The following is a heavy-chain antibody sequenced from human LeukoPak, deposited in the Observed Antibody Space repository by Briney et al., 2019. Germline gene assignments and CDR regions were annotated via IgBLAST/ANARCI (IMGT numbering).Heavy chain of an antibody. J-gene: IGHJ4*02. CDR2: IWYDGSNK. CDR3: ARAAGSSSSWYPHFDY. CDR1: GFTFSSYG. Sequence: PGGSLRLSCAASGFTFSSYGMQWVRQAPGKGLEWVAVIWYDGSNKYYADSVKGRFTISRDNSKNTLYLQMNSLRAEDTAVYYCARAAGSSSSWYPHFDYWGQGTLVTVSS. D-gene: IGHD6-13*01. V-gene: IGHV3-33*01.